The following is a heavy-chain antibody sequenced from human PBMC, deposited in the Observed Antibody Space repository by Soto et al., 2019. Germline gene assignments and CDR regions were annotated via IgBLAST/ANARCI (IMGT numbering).Heavy chain of an antibody. J-gene: IGHJ4*02. CDR2: ICYDGGST. CDR1: GFTFSSYA. Sequence: GGSLRLSCAASGFTFSSYAMSWVRQAPGKGPEWVAAICYDGGSTYYADSVEGRFTISRDNSKSTLFLQMNSLRPEDTAVYFCAKDNPTIAYWGQGTLVTVSS. CDR3: AKDNPTIAY. V-gene: IGHV3-23*01. D-gene: IGHD1-1*01.